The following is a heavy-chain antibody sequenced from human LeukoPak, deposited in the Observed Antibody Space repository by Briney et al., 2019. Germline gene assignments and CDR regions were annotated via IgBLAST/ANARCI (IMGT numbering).Heavy chain of an antibody. Sequence: GGAPKTFRSASGNSFNYYWDGLVRPMPGKGVELVRINYPGGSDTRLRPLLQGQVTISADKSIPTAYLYWSSLRASDTSIYYCARHSSRDHRYYFDSWGQGTLVSVSS. V-gene: IGHV5-51*01. CDR1: GNSFNYYW. J-gene: IGHJ4*02. CDR3: ARHSSRDHRYYFDS. CDR2: NYPGGSDT.